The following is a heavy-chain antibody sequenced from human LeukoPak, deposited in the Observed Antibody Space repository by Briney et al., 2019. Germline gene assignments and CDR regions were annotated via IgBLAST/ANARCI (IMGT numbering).Heavy chain of an antibody. CDR2: ISYDTSTK. Sequence: GGSLRLSCAASGFTFGSYGMHWVRQAPGKGREWVAVISYDTSTKYYADSVRGRFTISRDHSKNTLYLQMNSLRGEDTAVYYCAKGHSSGWYYFDYWGQGTLVTVSS. CDR1: GFTFGSYG. J-gene: IGHJ4*02. V-gene: IGHV3-30*18. D-gene: IGHD6-19*01. CDR3: AKGHSSGWYYFDY.